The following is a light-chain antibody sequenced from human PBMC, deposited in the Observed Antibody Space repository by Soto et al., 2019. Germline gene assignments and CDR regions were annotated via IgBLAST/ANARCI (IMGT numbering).Light chain of an antibody. CDR1: QTMTRAY. J-gene: IGKJ2*01. CDR2: AAS. CDR3: QQYGSSPPYT. Sequence: EIVLMQSPGTLSLSPGERATLSCRASQTMTRAYVAWYQQKPGQAPRLLIYAASYRATGISDKFSGSGSGTDFSLTISRLEPEDSAVYYCQQYGSSPPYTFGQGTKLEI. V-gene: IGKV3-20*01.